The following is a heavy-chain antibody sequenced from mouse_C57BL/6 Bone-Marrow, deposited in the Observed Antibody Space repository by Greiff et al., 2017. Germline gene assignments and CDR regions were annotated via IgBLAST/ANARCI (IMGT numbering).Heavy chain of an antibody. CDR2: IWSGGST. CDR3: AKARYYGNWFAY. Sequence: VKLVESGPGLVQPSQSLSITCTVSGFSLTSYGVHWVRQPPGKGLEWLGVIWSGGSTDYNAAFISRLSISKDNSKSQVFFKMNSLQADDTAIYYCAKARYYGNWFAYWGQGTLVTVSA. J-gene: IGHJ3*01. V-gene: IGHV2-4*01. CDR1: GFSLTSYG. D-gene: IGHD1-1*01.